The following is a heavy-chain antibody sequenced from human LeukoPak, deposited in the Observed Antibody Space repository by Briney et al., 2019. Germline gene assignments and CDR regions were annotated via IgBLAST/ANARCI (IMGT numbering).Heavy chain of an antibody. V-gene: IGHV4-59*01. CDR1: GGSISSYY. D-gene: IGHD3-3*01. J-gene: IGHJ4*02. Sequence: SETLSLTCTVSGGSISSYYWSWIRQPPGKGLEWIGYIYYSGSTNYNPSLKSRVTISVDTSKNQFSLKLSSVTAADTAVYYCARDLGDYWSGFRSYFFEYWGQGTLVTVSS. CDR2: IYYSGST. CDR3: ARDLGDYWSGFRSYFFEY.